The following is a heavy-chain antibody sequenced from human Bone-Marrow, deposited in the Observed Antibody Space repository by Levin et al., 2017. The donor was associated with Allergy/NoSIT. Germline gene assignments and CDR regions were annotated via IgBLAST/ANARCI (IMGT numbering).Heavy chain of an antibody. D-gene: IGHD2-2*01. CDR2: ISSDGINK. J-gene: IGHJ4*02. V-gene: IGHV3-30-3*01. CDR1: RFTFSSYD. Sequence: GGSLRLSCATSRFTFSSYDMHWVRQAPGKGLEWVAVISSDGINKYYADSVKGRFTISRDNSKNTLYLQLNSLRAEDTAVFYCAIGGGYCISPNCYGIDYWGQGTLVTVSS. CDR3: AIGGGYCISPNCYGIDY.